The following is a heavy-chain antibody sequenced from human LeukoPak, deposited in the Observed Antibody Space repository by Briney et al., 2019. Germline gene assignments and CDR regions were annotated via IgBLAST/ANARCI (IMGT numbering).Heavy chain of an antibody. Sequence: SETLSLTCNVSGVSISNSGFQWGWIRQPPGKGLEWIGIIYSSGITFYNPSLRSRVTISVDTSKNQFSLRLSSVTAADTAVYYCAVQDIVVVPAATPFDYWGQGTLVTVSS. V-gene: IGHV4-39*01. CDR2: IYSSGIT. CDR1: GVSISNSGFQ. D-gene: IGHD2-2*01. J-gene: IGHJ4*02. CDR3: AVQDIVVVPAATPFDY.